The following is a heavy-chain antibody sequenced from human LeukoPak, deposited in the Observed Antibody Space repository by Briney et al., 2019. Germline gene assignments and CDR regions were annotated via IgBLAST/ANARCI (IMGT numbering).Heavy chain of an antibody. D-gene: IGHD3-22*01. Sequence: ASVKVSCKASGYTFTSYGISWVRQAPGQGLEWMGWISAHNGNTNYAQKLQGRVTMTTDTSTSTAYMELRSLRSDDTAVYYCAREYDSSGYYYYYYGMDVWGQGTTVTVSS. V-gene: IGHV1-18*01. J-gene: IGHJ6*02. CDR3: AREYDSSGYYYYYYGMDV. CDR1: GYTFTSYG. CDR2: ISAHNGNT.